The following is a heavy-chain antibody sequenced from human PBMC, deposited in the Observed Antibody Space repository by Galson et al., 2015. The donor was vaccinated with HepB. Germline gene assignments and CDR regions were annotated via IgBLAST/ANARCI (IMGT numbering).Heavy chain of an antibody. D-gene: IGHD3-22*01. CDR3: ARPDSSG. CDR2: IYYSGST. Sequence: LSLTCTVSGGSISSSSYYWGWIRQPPGKGLEWIGSIYYSGSTYYNPSLKSRVTISVDTSKNQFSLKLSSVTAADTAVYYCARPDSSGWGQGTLVTVSS. V-gene: IGHV4-39*01. CDR1: GGSISSSSYY. J-gene: IGHJ4*02.